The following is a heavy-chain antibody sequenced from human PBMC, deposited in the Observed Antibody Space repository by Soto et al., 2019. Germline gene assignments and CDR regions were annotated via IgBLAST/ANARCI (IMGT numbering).Heavy chain of an antibody. CDR2: IYSGGST. CDR3: ARSRGPFGVVILYYYYYYMDV. CDR1: GFTVSSNY. J-gene: IGHJ6*03. D-gene: IGHD3-3*01. V-gene: IGHV3-66*01. Sequence: EVQLVESGGGLVQPGGSPRLSCAASGFTVSSNYMSWVRQAPGKGLEWVSVIYSGGSTYYADSVKGRFTISRDNSKNTLYLQMNSLRAEDTAVYYCARSRGPFGVVILYYYYYYMDVWGKGTTVTVSS.